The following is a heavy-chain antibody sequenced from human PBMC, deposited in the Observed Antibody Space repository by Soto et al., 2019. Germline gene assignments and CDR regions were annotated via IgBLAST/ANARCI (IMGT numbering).Heavy chain of an antibody. V-gene: IGHV3-30-3*01. D-gene: IGHD6-19*01. Sequence: GGSLRLSCAASGFTFSSYAMHWVRQAPGKGLEWVAVISYDGSSKYYAASVKGRFTISRDNSKNTLYLQMNSLRAEDTAVYYCARERGWYYFDYWGQGTLVTVSS. J-gene: IGHJ4*02. CDR1: GFTFSSYA. CDR2: ISYDGSSK. CDR3: ARERGWYYFDY.